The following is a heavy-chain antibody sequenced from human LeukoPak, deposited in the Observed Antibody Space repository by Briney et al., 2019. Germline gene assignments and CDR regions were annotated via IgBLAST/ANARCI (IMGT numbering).Heavy chain of an antibody. CDR3: AKDEIQGVIGAGPGY. D-gene: IGHD1-26*01. Sequence: PGGSQRLSCAASGFKFSDHYIDWVRQAPGKGLEWVGRSRNKASSYTTEYAASVEGRFTISRDVSESSLYLQMNSLRAEDTAVYHCAKDEIQGVIGAGPGYWGQGTLVTVSS. CDR1: GFKFSDHY. V-gene: IGHV3-72*01. CDR2: SRNKASSYTT. J-gene: IGHJ4*02.